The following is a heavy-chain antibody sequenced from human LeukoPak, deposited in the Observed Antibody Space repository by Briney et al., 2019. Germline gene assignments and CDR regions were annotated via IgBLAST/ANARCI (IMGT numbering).Heavy chain of an antibody. D-gene: IGHD5-12*01. CDR1: GYTFTSYG. V-gene: IGHV1-18*01. Sequence: ASVKVSCKASGYTFTSYGISWVRQAPGQGLEWMGWISAYNGNTNYAQKLQGRVTMTTDTSTSTAYMELRSLGSDDTAVYYCARRRGHSGYDPFDYWGQGTLVTVSS. CDR2: ISAYNGNT. J-gene: IGHJ4*02. CDR3: ARRRGHSGYDPFDY.